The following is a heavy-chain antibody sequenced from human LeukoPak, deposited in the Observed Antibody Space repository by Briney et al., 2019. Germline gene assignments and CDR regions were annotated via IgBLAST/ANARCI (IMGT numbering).Heavy chain of an antibody. CDR3: ARVRDYYDSSGYSPYFDY. J-gene: IGHJ4*02. Sequence: PGGSLRLSCAASGFTFSSYSMNWVRQAPGKGLEWVSSISSSSSYIYYADSVKGRFTISRDNAKNSLYLQMNSLRAEDTAVYYCARVRDYYDSSGYSPYFDYWGQGTLVTVSS. V-gene: IGHV3-21*01. D-gene: IGHD3-22*01. CDR1: GFTFSSYS. CDR2: ISSSSSYI.